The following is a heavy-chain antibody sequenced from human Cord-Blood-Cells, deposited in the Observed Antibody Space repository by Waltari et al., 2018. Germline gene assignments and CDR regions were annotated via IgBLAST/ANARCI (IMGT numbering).Heavy chain of an antibody. CDR1: GGTFSSYA. Sequence: QVQLVQSGAEVKKPGSSVKVSCKASGGTFSSYAISWVRQAPGQGLGGMGGVFPIFGTANYEQKFQGRVTITADESTSTAYMELSSLRSEDTAVYYCARIILTGYYNWFDPWGQGTLVTVSS. V-gene: IGHV1-69*12. CDR2: VFPIFGTA. CDR3: ARIILTGYYNWFDP. D-gene: IGHD3-9*01. J-gene: IGHJ5*02.